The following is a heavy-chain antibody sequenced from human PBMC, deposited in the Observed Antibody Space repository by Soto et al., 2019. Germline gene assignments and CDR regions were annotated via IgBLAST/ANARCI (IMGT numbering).Heavy chain of an antibody. CDR1: GFTFSSYE. J-gene: IGHJ4*02. V-gene: IGHV3-48*03. D-gene: IGHD3-16*01. Sequence: GGSLRLSCAASGFTFSSYEMNWVRQAPGKGLEWVSYISSSGSTIYYADSVKGRFTISRDNAKNSLYLQMNSLRAEDTAVYYCARHPEGGPLGYWGQGTLVTVSS. CDR2: ISSSGSTI. CDR3: ARHPEGGPLGY.